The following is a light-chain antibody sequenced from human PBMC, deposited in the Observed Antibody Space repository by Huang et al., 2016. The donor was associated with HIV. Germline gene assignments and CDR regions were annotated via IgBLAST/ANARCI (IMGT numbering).Light chain of an antibody. V-gene: IGKV1-33*01. CDR1: QDINNF. CDR3: QQYDDVPIS. Sequence: DIQMTQSPSSLSASVGDRVTITCPASQDINNFLNWYQQKPGKAPELLILDASNLQTGVPSRFSGSGSGTHFTFTITSLQRDDIGTYYCQQYDDVPISFGGGTKV. CDR2: DAS. J-gene: IGKJ4*01.